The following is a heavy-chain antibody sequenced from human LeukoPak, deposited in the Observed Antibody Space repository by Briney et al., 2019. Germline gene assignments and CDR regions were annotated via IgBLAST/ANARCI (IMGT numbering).Heavy chain of an antibody. D-gene: IGHD5-18*01. CDR2: IYYSGST. CDR1: GGSISSSSYY. V-gene: IGHV4-39*01. J-gene: IGHJ4*02. CDR3: ARGFPVTRGYSYGPIDY. Sequence: SETLSLTCTVSGGSISSSSYYWGGIRQPPGKGLEWIGSIYYSGSTYYNPSLKSRVTISVDTSKNQFSLKLSSVTAADTAVYYCARGFPVTRGYSYGPIDYWGQGTLVTVSS.